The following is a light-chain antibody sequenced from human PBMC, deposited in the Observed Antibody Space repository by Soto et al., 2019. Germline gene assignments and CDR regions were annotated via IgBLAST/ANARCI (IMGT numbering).Light chain of an antibody. CDR1: QSVSSY. CDR3: QQNKDWPGT. CDR2: DAS. J-gene: IGKJ1*01. V-gene: IGKV3-11*01. Sequence: EIVLTQSPATLSLSPGERATLSCRASQSVSSYLAWYQQKPGQAPRLLIYDASNRATGIPARFSGSGSGTDFTLTISSLEPEDFAVYYCQQNKDWPGTFGQGTKVDIK.